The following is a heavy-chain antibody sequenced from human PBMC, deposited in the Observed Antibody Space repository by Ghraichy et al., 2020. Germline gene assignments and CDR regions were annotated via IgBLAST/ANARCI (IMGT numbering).Heavy chain of an antibody. CDR3: ARVGRVDTAALQGVDYFYY. V-gene: IGHV4-31*03. D-gene: IGHD5-18*01. CDR1: GGSISSGGYY. Sequence: TLSLTCTVSGGSISSGGYYWSWIRQHPGKGLEWIGYIYYSGSTYYNPSLKSRVTISVDTSKNQFSLKLSSVTAADTAVYYCARVGRVDTAALQGVDYFYYWGPGTLVTGSS. J-gene: IGHJ4*02. CDR2: IYYSGST.